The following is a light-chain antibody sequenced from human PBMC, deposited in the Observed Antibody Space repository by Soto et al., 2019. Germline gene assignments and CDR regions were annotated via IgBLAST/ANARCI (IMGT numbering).Light chain of an antibody. Sequence: AIQMTQSPSSLSASVGDRVTITCRASQGIRDDLAWYQQRPGKAPKLLIYAASNLQSRVPSRFSGSGSGTDFTLIISSLQPEDFATYYWLQDYDYPYTFGQGTKLEIK. CDR2: AAS. V-gene: IGKV1-6*01. CDR3: LQDYDYPYT. CDR1: QGIRDD. J-gene: IGKJ2*01.